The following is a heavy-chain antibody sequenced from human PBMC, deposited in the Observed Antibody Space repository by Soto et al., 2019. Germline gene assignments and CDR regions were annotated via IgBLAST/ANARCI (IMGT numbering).Heavy chain of an antibody. D-gene: IGHD3-9*01. CDR2: LSGGGSTT. CDR1: GFTFSLSA. J-gene: IGHJ4*02. CDR3: AKGSEYDILTGCDY. V-gene: IGHV3-23*01. Sequence: EVQLLESGGGFVQPGESLILSCAASGFTFSLSAMSWVRQAPGRGLDWVSSLSGGGSTTDYADSVKGRFTISRDNSKNTVHLQMNSMRAEDTAVYYCAKGSEYDILTGCDYWGQGALVTVSS.